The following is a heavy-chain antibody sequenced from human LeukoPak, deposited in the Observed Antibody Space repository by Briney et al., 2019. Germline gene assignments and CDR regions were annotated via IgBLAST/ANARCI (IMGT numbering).Heavy chain of an antibody. J-gene: IGHJ6*03. D-gene: IGHD5-24*01. V-gene: IGHV3-64*01. CDR3: ARVRDGYNFHYYYYMDV. CDR2: ISSNGGST. CDR1: GFTFSSYA. Sequence: PGGSLRLSCAASGFTFSSYAMHWVRQAPGKGLEYVSAISSNGGSTYYANSVKGRFTISRDNSKNTLYLQMGSLRAEDMAVYYCARVRDGYNFHYYYYMDVWGKGTTVTISS.